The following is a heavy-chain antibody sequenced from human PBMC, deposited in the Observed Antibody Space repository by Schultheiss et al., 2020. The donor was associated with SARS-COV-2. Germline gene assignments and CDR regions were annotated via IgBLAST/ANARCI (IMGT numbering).Heavy chain of an antibody. V-gene: IGHV3-53*01. CDR1: GLTVSSNY. CDR3: ARMVVPAASSPVDY. J-gene: IGHJ4*02. CDR2: IYSGGRT. Sequence: GGSLRLSCVGSGLTVSSNYMSWVRQAPGKGLEWVSVIYSGGRTYYADSVKGRFTISRDNAKNSLYLQMNSLRAEDTAVYYCARMVVPAASSPVDYWGQGTLVTVSS. D-gene: IGHD2-2*01.